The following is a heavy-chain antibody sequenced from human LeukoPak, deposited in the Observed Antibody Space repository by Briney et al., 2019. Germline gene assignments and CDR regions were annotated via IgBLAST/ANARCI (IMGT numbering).Heavy chain of an antibody. CDR2: IIPILGIS. D-gene: IGHD1-26*01. V-gene: IGHV1-69*02. Sequence: SVKVSCQASGGTFSRYTISWVRQAPGQGLEWMGRIIPILGISNYAQKFQGRVTITADKSTSTAYMELRSLRSEDTAVYYCARPISGSYYGTWGQGTLVTVSS. CDR3: ARPISGSYYGT. J-gene: IGHJ5*02. CDR1: GGTFSRYT.